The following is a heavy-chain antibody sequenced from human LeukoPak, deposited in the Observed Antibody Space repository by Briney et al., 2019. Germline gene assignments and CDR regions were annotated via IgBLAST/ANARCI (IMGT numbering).Heavy chain of an antibody. CDR3: ASGLFKYTSGSDLFDD. Sequence: GGSLRLSCAASGFAFSSHGMHWVRQAPGKGLEWVALISFDGGKKSYADSVQGRFTISRDTSRSTLYLQMNSLRPEDTAVYYCASGLFKYTSGSDLFDDWGQGTLVTVSS. V-gene: IGHV3-30*19. CDR2: ISFDGGKK. D-gene: IGHD5-18*01. J-gene: IGHJ4*02. CDR1: GFAFSSHG.